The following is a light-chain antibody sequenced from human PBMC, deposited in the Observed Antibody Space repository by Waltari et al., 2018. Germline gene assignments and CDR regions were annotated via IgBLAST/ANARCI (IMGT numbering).Light chain of an antibody. Sequence: QSALSQQPASVSGFPGQSITISCTGGNRDIGGYNFVAWHQQHPGKVPKLIIYDVSSRPSRVSSRCSGSKSGNTASLTISGLQAEDEADYYCSSYANSNTLLFGGGTKLAVL. CDR1: NRDIGGYNF. CDR3: SSYANSNTLL. V-gene: IGLV2-14*03. J-gene: IGLJ2*01. CDR2: DVS.